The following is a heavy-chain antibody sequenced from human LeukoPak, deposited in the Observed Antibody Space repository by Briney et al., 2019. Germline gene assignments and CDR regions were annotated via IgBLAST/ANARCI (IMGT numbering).Heavy chain of an antibody. CDR1: GFTFRNYW. Sequence: PGGSLRLSSSASGFTFRNYWMSWVRQAPGRGLDWVATIKQEGNVKYYVDSVKGRFTISRDNADNSLYLQMNSLRVEDTAVYYCARLGGETTRFDLWGQGALVTVSS. J-gene: IGHJ5*02. CDR2: IKQEGNVK. CDR3: ARLGGETTRFDL. V-gene: IGHV3-7*01. D-gene: IGHD3-16*01.